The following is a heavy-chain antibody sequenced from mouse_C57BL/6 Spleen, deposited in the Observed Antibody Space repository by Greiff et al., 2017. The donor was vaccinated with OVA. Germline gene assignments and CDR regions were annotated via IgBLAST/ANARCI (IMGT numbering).Heavy chain of an antibody. CDR3: ARRDEGGYFDY. Sequence: QVQLQQSGPELVKPGASVKISCKASGYAFSSSWMNWVKQRPGTGLEWIGRIYPGDGDTNYNGKFKGKATLTAGKSSSTAYMQRSSLTSEDSAVYFCARRDEGGYFDYWGQGTTLTVSS. D-gene: IGHD3-3*01. CDR1: GYAFSSSW. J-gene: IGHJ2*01. CDR2: IYPGDGDT. V-gene: IGHV1-82*01.